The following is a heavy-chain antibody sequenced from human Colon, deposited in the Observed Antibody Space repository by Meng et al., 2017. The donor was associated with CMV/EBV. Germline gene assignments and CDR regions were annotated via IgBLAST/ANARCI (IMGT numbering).Heavy chain of an antibody. V-gene: IGHV3-7*04. CDR3: ARGGWGSEGYSGYEDYYYYGMDV. CDR2: IKQDGSEK. J-gene: IGHJ6*02. Sequence: GGSLRLSCAASGFTFSSYWMSWVRQAPGKGLEWVANIKQDGSEKYYVDSVKGRFTISRDNAKNSLYLQMNSLRAEDTAVYYCARGGWGSEGYSGYEDYYYYGMDVWGQGTTVTVSS. CDR1: GFTFSSYW. D-gene: IGHD5-12*01.